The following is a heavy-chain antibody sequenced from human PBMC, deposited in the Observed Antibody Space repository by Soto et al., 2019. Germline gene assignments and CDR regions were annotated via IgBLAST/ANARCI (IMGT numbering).Heavy chain of an antibody. CDR3: ARDRRFGELNYFYHGMDV. Sequence: ASVKVSCKSSGYPFTHYGITWVRQAPGQGLEWMGWISPFNGNTNYGQTLQGRVTITRDTSASTAYMELSSLRSEDTAVYYCARDRRFGELNYFYHGMDVWGQGTTVTVSS. CDR1: GYPFTHYG. D-gene: IGHD3-10*01. CDR2: ISPFNGNT. J-gene: IGHJ6*02. V-gene: IGHV1-18*01.